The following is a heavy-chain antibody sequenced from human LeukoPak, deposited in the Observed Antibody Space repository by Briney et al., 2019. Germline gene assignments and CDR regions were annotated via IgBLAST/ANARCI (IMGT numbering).Heavy chain of an antibody. Sequence: ASVKVSCKASGFTFTSYGISWVRQAPGQGLEWMGWISAYNGNTNYAQKFQGRVTMTADTSTRTAYMELRSLRSDDTAVYYCAGDRGGYDSYYFDYWGQGTLVTVSS. D-gene: IGHD5-12*01. CDR1: GFTFTSYG. CDR3: AGDRGGYDSYYFDY. J-gene: IGHJ4*02. CDR2: ISAYNGNT. V-gene: IGHV1-18*04.